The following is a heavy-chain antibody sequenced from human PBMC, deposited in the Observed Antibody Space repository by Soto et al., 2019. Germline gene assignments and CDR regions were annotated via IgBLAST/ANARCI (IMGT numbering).Heavy chain of an antibody. CDR1: GGSISSYY. Sequence: SETLSLTCTVSGGSISSYYWSWIRQPPGKGLEWIGYIYYSGSTNYNPSLKSRVTISVDTSKNQFSLKLSSVTAADTAVYYCARHTLFGKLGIRENWFDPWGQGTLVTVSS. J-gene: IGHJ5*02. CDR2: IYYSGST. D-gene: IGHD7-27*01. V-gene: IGHV4-59*08. CDR3: ARHTLFGKLGIRENWFDP.